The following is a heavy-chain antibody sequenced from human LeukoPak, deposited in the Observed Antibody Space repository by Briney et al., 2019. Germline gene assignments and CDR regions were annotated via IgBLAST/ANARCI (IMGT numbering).Heavy chain of an antibody. Sequence: GGSLRLSCAASGFTFSNYAMSWVRQAPGKDLEWVSSLSGSGGSPNYANSVKGRFTISRDNSKNTLYLQMNSLRAEDTAVYYCANALGGGNTWYYFDCWGQGTLVTVSS. CDR3: ANALGGGNTWYYFDC. CDR2: LSGSGGSP. D-gene: IGHD6-13*01. J-gene: IGHJ4*02. CDR1: GFTFSNYA. V-gene: IGHV3-23*01.